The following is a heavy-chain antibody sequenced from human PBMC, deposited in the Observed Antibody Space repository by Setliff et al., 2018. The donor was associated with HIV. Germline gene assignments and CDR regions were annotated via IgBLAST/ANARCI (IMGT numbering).Heavy chain of an antibody. CDR2: MHTSGNT. J-gene: IGHJ6*03. V-gene: IGHV4-4*07. Sequence: ASETLSLTCTSSGDSISGYYWSWIRQPAGKGLEWIGRMHTSGNTNYNPSLKSRVTMSVDTSKNQFSLRLSSVTAADTAVYYCASEAWTSYRSSSGYYYYYMDVWGKGTTVTVSS. CDR1: GDSISGYY. CDR3: ASEAWTSYRSSSGYYYYYMDV. D-gene: IGHD6-6*01.